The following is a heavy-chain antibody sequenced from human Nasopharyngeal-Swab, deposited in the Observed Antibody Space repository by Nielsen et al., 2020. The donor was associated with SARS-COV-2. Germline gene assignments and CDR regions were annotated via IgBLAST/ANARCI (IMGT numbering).Heavy chain of an antibody. CDR1: GFTFSTYW. J-gene: IGHJ4*01. CDR2: IKPDGSSV. V-gene: IGHV3-74*01. D-gene: IGHD2-8*02. Sequence: GESLKISCAVSGFTFSTYWMHWVRQAPGKGLVWVSRIKPDGSSVTYADSVKGRFTISRDNARNTLYLQMNSLRAEGAAVYYCARDSPYCTGGICSFDYWGHGTLVTVSS. CDR3: ARDSPYCTGGICSFDY.